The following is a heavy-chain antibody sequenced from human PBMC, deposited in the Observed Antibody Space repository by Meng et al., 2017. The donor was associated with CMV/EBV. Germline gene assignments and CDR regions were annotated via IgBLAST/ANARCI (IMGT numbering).Heavy chain of an antibody. V-gene: IGHV3-21*01. CDR1: GFTFSSYS. CDR3: AKGGSLRYFDWYPVDY. CDR2: ISSSSYI. D-gene: IGHD3-9*01. Sequence: GESLKISCAASGFTFSSYSMNWVRQAPGKGLEWVSSISSSSYIYYADSVKGRFTISRDNAKNSLYLQMNSLRAEDTAVYYCAKGGSLRYFDWYPVDYWGQGTLVTVSS. J-gene: IGHJ4*02.